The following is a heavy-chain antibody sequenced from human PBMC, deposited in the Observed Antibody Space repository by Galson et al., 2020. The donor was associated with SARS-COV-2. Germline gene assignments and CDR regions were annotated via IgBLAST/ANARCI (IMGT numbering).Heavy chain of an antibody. Sequence: GESLKISCQASGYTFTSYDINWVRQATGQGLEWMGWMNPNSGNTGYAQKFQGRVTMTRNTSISTAYMELSSLRSEDTALYYCAKDIYYDSSGRFPDAFDIWGQGTMVTVSS. D-gene: IGHD3-22*01. CDR1: GYTFTSYD. V-gene: IGHV1-8*01. CDR3: AKDIYYDSSGRFPDAFDI. J-gene: IGHJ3*02. CDR2: MNPNSGNT.